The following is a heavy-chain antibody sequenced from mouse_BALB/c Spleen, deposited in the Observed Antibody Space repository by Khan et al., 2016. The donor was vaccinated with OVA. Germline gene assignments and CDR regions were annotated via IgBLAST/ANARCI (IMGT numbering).Heavy chain of an antibody. V-gene: IGHV1-77*01. CDR3: ARGGYSVFAY. J-gene: IGHJ3*01. CDR2: IFPGSDTP. CDR1: GYTFTDYI. Sequence: QVQLQQSGPELVKPGASLKVSCKASGYTFTDYIIGWVKQSTRQGLKWIGDIFPGSDTPYYNEKFKDKATLTADKSSKKAYMQLSSLTSEDSAVYLCARGGYSVFAYWGQGTLVTVAA.